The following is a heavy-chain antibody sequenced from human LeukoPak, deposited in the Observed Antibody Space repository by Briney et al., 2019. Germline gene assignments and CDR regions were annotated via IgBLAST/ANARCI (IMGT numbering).Heavy chain of an antibody. CDR1: GFTFSSYA. D-gene: IGHD5-12*01. J-gene: IGHJ4*02. CDR2: ISGSGGST. V-gene: IGHV3-23*01. Sequence: GGSLRLSCAASGFTFSSYAMSWVRQAPGKGLEWVSAISGSGGSTYYADSVKGRFTISRDNSKNTLYPQMNSLRAEDTAVYYCAKDPGRFLINIVATIAPLDYWGQGTLVTVSS. CDR3: AKDPGRFLINIVATIAPLDY.